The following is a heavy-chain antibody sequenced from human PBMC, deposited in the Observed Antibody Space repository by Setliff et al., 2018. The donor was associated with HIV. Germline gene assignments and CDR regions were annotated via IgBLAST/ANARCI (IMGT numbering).Heavy chain of an antibody. J-gene: IGHJ3*02. CDR2: IYTSGST. V-gene: IGHV4-61*02. Sequence: SSETLSLTCTASGGSISSGSYYWSWIRQPAGKGLEWIGRIYTSGSTNYNPSLKSRVTISVDTSKNQFSLNLSSVTAADTAVYYCARESDRQWLVPGAFDIWGQGTMVTVSS. CDR3: ARESDRQWLVPGAFDI. D-gene: IGHD6-19*01. CDR1: GGSISSGSYY.